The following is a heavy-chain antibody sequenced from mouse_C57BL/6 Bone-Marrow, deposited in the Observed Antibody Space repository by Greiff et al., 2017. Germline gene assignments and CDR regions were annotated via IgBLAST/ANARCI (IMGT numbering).Heavy chain of an antibody. CDR3: ERVYGNSFYWYFAV. D-gene: IGHD2-1*01. Sequence: VQVVESDAELVKPGASVKISCKVSGYTFTDHTIHWMKQRPEQGLEWIGYIYPRDGSTKYNEKFKGKATLTADKSSSTAYMQLNRLSSEDSAVYFCERVYGNSFYWYFAVWGTGTTVTVSS. CDR2: IYPRDGST. CDR1: GYTFTDHT. V-gene: IGHV1-78*01. J-gene: IGHJ1*03.